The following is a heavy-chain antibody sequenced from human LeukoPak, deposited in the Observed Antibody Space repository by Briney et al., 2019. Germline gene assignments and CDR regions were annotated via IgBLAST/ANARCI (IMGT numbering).Heavy chain of an antibody. V-gene: IGHV4-31*03. CDR3: ARDVLARGDAFDI. CDR2: IYYSGST. Sequence: SETLSLTCTVSGGSISSGGYYWSWIRQHPGKGLEWIGYIYYSGSTYYNPSLKSRVTISVGTSKNQFSLKLSSVTAADTAVYYCARDVLARGDAFDIWGQGTMVTASS. D-gene: IGHD4/OR15-4a*01. CDR1: GGSISSGGYY. J-gene: IGHJ3*02.